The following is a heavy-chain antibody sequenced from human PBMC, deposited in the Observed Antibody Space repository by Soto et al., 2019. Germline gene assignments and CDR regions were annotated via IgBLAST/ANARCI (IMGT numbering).Heavy chain of an antibody. J-gene: IGHJ3*02. CDR3: ARVVGSSGWYYGSFDI. V-gene: IGHV4-34*01. CDR1: GGSFSGSY. D-gene: IGHD6-19*01. CDR2: INQSGST. Sequence: QVQLQQWGAGLLKPSETLSLTCAVYGGSFSGSYWNWIRQPPGKGLEWIGEINQSGSTNYNPSLKSRLTISVDTSKNQFSLKLSSVTAADSAVYYCARVVGSSGWYYGSFDIWGPGTIVTVSS.